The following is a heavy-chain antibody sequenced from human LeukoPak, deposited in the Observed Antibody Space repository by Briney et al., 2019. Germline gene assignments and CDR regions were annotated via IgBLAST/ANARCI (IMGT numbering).Heavy chain of an antibody. J-gene: IGHJ4*02. CDR2: IWYDGSNK. CDR3: ARESGGANDY. D-gene: IGHD2-21*01. CDR1: GFSFSAYG. V-gene: IGHV3-33*01. Sequence: GGSLRLSCAASGFSFSAYGMHWVRRAPGKGLEWVAIIWYDGSNKYYGDSVKGRFTISRDDSKNTLNLQMNSLRAEDTAVYYCARESGGANDYWGQGTLVTVSS.